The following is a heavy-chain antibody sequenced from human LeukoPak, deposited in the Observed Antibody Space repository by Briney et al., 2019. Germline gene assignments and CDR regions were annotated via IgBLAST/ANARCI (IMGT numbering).Heavy chain of an antibody. Sequence: GGSLRLSCAASGFTFSNSAMSWVRQAPGKGLVWVSRFNTDGSSTSYADSVKGRFTISRDNAKNTLYLQMNSLRAEDTAVYYCARGPLVGAAIDYFDYWGQGTLVTVSS. J-gene: IGHJ4*02. V-gene: IGHV3-74*01. CDR3: ARGPLVGAAIDYFDY. CDR2: FNTDGSST. D-gene: IGHD2-15*01. CDR1: GFTFSNSA.